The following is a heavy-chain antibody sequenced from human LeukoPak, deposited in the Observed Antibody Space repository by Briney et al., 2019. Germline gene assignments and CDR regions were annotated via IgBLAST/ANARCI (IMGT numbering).Heavy chain of an antibody. J-gene: IGHJ4*02. CDR1: GFTFSNYW. D-gene: IGHD3-10*01. V-gene: IGHV3-7*01. CDR2: IKPDESQK. CDR3: ATYGTSSGSIDY. Sequence: PGGSLRLSCAASGFTFSNYWMNWVRQAPGKGLEWVANIKPDESQKYYVDSVKGRFTISRDNAKNSLFLQMSSLRAEDTAIYYCATYGTSSGSIDYWGQGTLVIVSS.